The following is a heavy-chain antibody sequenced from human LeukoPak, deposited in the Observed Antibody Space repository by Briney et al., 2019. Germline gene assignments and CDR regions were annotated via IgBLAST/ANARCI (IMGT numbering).Heavy chain of an antibody. Sequence: PGGSLRLSCVVSGFRFSNYWMTWVRQAPGKGLEWVANMNQDGSQKYYVDSVRGQFTISRDNAKSSLYLQMNSVRAEDTAVYYCARDVGYYCGPGTLVTVSS. J-gene: IGHJ4*02. V-gene: IGHV3-7*03. CDR1: GFRFSNYW. CDR2: MNQDGSQK. D-gene: IGHD1-26*01. CDR3: ARDVGYY.